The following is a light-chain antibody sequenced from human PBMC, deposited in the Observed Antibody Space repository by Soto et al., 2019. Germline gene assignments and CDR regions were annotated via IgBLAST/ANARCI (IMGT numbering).Light chain of an antibody. CDR2: EVS. Sequence: QSALTQPASVSGSPGQSITISCTGTSSDIGTYNCVSWYQQHPGKAPKLMIYEVSNRPSGVSDRFSGSKSGNTASLTISGLQAEDEADYYCSSYSTTTHLGVFGGGTKVTVL. J-gene: IGLJ3*02. CDR3: SSYSTTTHLGV. V-gene: IGLV2-14*01. CDR1: SSDIGTYNC.